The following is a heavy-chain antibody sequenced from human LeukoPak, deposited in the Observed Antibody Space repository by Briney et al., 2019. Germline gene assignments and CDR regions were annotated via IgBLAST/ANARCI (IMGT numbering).Heavy chain of an antibody. CDR2: INHSGST. V-gene: IGHV4-34*01. J-gene: IGHJ4*02. Sequence: SETLSLTCAVYGGSFSGYYWSWIRQPPGKGLEWIGEINHSGSTNYNPSLKSRVTISVVTSKNQFSLKLSSVTAADTAVYYCARGQVATDYWGQGTLVTVSS. D-gene: IGHD5-12*01. CDR1: GGSFSGYY. CDR3: ARGQVATDY.